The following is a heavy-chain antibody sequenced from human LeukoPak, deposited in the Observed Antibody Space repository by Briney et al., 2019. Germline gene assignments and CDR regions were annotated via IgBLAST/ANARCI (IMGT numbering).Heavy chain of an antibody. CDR2: IHYSGSS. Sequence: SETLSLTCTVSGGSISSSAHHWGWIRQPPGKGLEWIGYIHYSGSSNYNPSLKSRVTISLDTSKNQFSLKLSSVTAADTAVYYCARGAAATYWGQGTLVTVSS. D-gene: IGHD6-13*01. CDR3: ARGAAATY. V-gene: IGHV4-61*08. CDR1: GGSISSSAHH. J-gene: IGHJ4*02.